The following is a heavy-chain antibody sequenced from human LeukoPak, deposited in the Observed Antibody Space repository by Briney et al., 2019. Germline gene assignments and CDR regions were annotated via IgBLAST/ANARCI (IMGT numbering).Heavy chain of an antibody. Sequence: SETLSLTCTVSGGSISSDYWSWIRQPPGKGLEWIGNISYSGTTNYNPSLRSRVTISLDTSKNQFSLKLNSVTAADTAVYYCARTDGHCSSTSCQTTFDYWGQGILVTVCS. J-gene: IGHJ4*02. CDR3: ARTDGHCSSTSCQTTFDY. V-gene: IGHV4-59*08. D-gene: IGHD2-2*01. CDR2: ISYSGTT. CDR1: GGSISSDY.